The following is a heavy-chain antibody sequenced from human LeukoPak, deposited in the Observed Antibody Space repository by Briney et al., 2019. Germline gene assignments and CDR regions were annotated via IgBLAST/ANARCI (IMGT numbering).Heavy chain of an antibody. Sequence: PGGSLRLACAASGFTFSRYWMSWVRRAPGKGLEWVANIKQDGSEKFYVDSVRGRFTISRDNAKNSLYLQMNSLRAEDTAVYYCARGKRFLEWLPEYYFDYWGQGTLVTVSS. CDR2: IKQDGSEK. D-gene: IGHD3-3*01. CDR1: GFTFSRYW. J-gene: IGHJ4*02. V-gene: IGHV3-7*03. CDR3: ARGKRFLEWLPEYYFDY.